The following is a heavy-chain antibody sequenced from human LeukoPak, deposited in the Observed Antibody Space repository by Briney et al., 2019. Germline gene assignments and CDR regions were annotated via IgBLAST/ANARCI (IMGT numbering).Heavy chain of an antibody. D-gene: IGHD2-8*01. CDR3: ARHIVLMVYAMVD. Sequence: ASETLSLTCTVSGGSICSSSYYWGWIRQPPGKGLEWIGSIYYSGSTYYNPSLKSRVTISVDTSKNQFSLKLSSVTAADTAVYYCARHIVLMVYAMVDWGQGTLVTVSS. CDR2: IYYSGST. J-gene: IGHJ4*02. V-gene: IGHV4-39*07. CDR1: GGSICSSSYY.